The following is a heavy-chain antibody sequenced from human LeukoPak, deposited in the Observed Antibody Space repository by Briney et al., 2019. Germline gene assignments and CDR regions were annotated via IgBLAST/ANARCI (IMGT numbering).Heavy chain of an antibody. V-gene: IGHV3-21*01. Sequence: GGPLRLSCAASGFTFSSYSMNWVRRAPGKGLEWVSSISSSSSYIYYADSVKGRFTISRDNAKNSLYLQMNSLRAEDTAVYYCARGAATNDYWGQGTLVTVSS. CDR3: ARGAATNDY. J-gene: IGHJ4*02. CDR2: ISSSSSYI. CDR1: GFTFSSYS. D-gene: IGHD6-25*01.